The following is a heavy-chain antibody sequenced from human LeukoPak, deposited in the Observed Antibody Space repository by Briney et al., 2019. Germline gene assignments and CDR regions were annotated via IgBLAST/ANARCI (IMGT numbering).Heavy chain of an antibody. CDR2: INPNSGGT. CDR3: ARGRKSSYSSGQSFDY. Sequence: GSSVKVSCKASGGTFSSYAISWVRQAPGQGLEWMGRINPNSGGTNYAQKFQGRVTMTRDTSISTAYMELSRLRSDDTTVYYCARGRKSSYSSGQSFDYWGQGTLVTVSS. J-gene: IGHJ4*02. CDR1: GGTFSSYA. V-gene: IGHV1-2*06. D-gene: IGHD6-19*01.